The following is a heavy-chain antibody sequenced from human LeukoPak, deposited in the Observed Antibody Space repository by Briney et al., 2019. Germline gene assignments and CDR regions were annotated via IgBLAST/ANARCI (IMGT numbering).Heavy chain of an antibody. J-gene: IGHJ6*04. Sequence: GGSLRLSCAASGFTFSSYNMNWVRQTPGQGLEWVSSITSGSSHIYYADSVKGRFTISRDNAKSSLYLQMNSLRAEDTAVYYCAELGITMIGGVWGKGTTVTISS. CDR2: ITSGSSHI. CDR1: GFTFSSYN. CDR3: AELGITMIGGV. D-gene: IGHD3-10*02. V-gene: IGHV3-21*01.